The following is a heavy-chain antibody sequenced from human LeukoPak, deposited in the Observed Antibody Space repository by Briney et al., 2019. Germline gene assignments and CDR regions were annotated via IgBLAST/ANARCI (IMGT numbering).Heavy chain of an antibody. J-gene: IGHJ4*02. Sequence: GGSLRLSCAVSGFTFNSYSMNWVRQAPGKGLEWVSYISNSGSTMYYADSVKGRFTISRDNAKNSLYLQMNSLRPEDTAIYYCARARGSYSFDYWGQGTLVTVSS. CDR2: ISNSGSTM. D-gene: IGHD3-10*01. V-gene: IGHV3-48*04. CDR1: GFTFNSYS. CDR3: ARARGSYSFDY.